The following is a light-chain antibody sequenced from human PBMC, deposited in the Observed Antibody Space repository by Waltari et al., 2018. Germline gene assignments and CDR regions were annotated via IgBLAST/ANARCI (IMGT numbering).Light chain of an antibody. Sequence: QSALTQPASVSGSPGQSITISCTGTSSDVGFYNYVSWYQQHPGKAPKLMIYDVSERPSGVSKRFSCSKSGHTASLTISGLQAEDEADYYCNSYAGSSSWVFGGGTKLTVL. CDR1: SSDVGFYNY. CDR2: DVS. J-gene: IGLJ3*02. V-gene: IGLV2-14*01. CDR3: NSYAGSSSWV.